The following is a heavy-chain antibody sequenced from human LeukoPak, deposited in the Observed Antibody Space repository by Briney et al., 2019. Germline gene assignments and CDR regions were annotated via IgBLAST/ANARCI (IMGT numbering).Heavy chain of an antibody. D-gene: IGHD6-19*01. J-gene: IGHJ4*02. Sequence: PLETLSLTCAVYGGSFSGYYWSWIRQPPGKGLEWIGVINHSGSTNYNPSLKSRVTISVDTSKNQFSLKLSSVTAADTAVYYCARGDLSGWYDYWGQGTLVTVSS. CDR1: GGSFSGYY. CDR2: INHSGST. CDR3: ARGDLSGWYDY. V-gene: IGHV4-34*01.